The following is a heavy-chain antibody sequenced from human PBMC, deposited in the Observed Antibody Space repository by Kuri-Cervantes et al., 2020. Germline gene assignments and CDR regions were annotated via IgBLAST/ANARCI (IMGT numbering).Heavy chain of an antibody. J-gene: IGHJ2*01. Sequence: GESLKISCAASGFTFSSYAMHWVRQAPGKGLEWVAAISSSSSHIYYGDSVKGRFTISRDNAKNSLFLQMNSLRAEDTAVYYCTKALGWYFDLWGHGTVVTVSS. CDR3: TKALGWYFDL. V-gene: IGHV3-21*01. CDR2: ISSSSSHI. CDR1: GFTFSSYA.